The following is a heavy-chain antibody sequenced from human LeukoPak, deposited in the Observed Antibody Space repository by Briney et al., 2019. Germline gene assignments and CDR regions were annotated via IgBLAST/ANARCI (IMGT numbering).Heavy chain of an antibody. D-gene: IGHD5-18*01. Sequence: GGSLRLSCAASGFTFSTYGMHWVRQAPGKGLEWVAFIRYDGSNTYYADSVKGRFTISRDNSKNTLYLQMNSLRGEGTAVYYCARARSSYGYGDAFDIWGQGTMVTVSS. CDR3: ARARSSYGYGDAFDI. J-gene: IGHJ3*02. V-gene: IGHV3-30*02. CDR1: GFTFSTYG. CDR2: IRYDGSNT.